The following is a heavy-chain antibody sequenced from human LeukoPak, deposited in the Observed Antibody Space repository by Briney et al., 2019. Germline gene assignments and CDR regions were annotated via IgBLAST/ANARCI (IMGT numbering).Heavy chain of an antibody. Sequence: PGGSLRLSCAASGFTFSSYGKHWVRQAPGKGLEWVAFIRYDGSNKYYADSVKGRFTMSRDNSKNTLHLQMNSLRLEGTAMYYCAKDLQFGELSVDYWGQGTLVTVSS. CDR1: GFTFSSYG. CDR3: AKDLQFGELSVDY. CDR2: IRYDGSNK. J-gene: IGHJ4*02. D-gene: IGHD3-10*01. V-gene: IGHV3-30*02.